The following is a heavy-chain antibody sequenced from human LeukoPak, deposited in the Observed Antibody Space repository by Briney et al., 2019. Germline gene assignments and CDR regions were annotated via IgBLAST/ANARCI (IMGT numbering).Heavy chain of an antibody. V-gene: IGHV3-48*02. CDR1: GFTFRTYN. CDR3: VRDGWHWDFDF. CDR2: ISKSSKTI. J-gene: IGHJ4*02. Sequence: GGSLRLSCAASGFTFRTYNMHWVRQAPGKGLEWVSYISKSSKTIYYADSLKGRFTISRDDAKNSLYLQMNSLRDGDTAVYYCVRDGWHWDFDFWGQGTLVTVSS. D-gene: IGHD7-27*01.